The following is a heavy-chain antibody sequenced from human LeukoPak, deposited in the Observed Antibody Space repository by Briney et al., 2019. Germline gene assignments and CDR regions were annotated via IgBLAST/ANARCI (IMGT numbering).Heavy chain of an antibody. CDR1: GGSISIYY. V-gene: IGHV4-59*07. D-gene: IGHD5-24*01. Sequence: SDTLSLPCTVSGGSISIYYWAWLREPPGKGLECSGYIYDTGSTKHNPSLKSRLTIPLHSSRHQFSLNLSSLTAADTAIYYCARVRNYPDAFDIWRQGTMVSVSS. CDR3: ARVRNYPDAFDI. J-gene: IGHJ3*02. CDR2: IYDTGST.